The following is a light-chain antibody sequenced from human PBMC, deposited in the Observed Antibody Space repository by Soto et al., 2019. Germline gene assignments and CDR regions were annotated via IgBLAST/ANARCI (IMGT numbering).Light chain of an antibody. CDR3: QQYNHWPPYT. CDR1: QSVNVN. J-gene: IGKJ2*01. Sequence: EVVLTQSPATLSLSPGERATLSCRASQSVNVNLAWHQQKPCQPPRLLIYGASTRAAGVPARFTGSGSVTGFTLTISSLQSDDFAVYYCQQYNHWPPYTFGQGTKLEIK. CDR2: GAS. V-gene: IGKV3-15*01.